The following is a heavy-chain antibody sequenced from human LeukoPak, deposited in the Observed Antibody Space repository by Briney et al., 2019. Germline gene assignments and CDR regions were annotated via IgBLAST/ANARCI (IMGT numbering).Heavy chain of an antibody. J-gene: IGHJ6*02. Sequence: SETLSLTCTVSGGSISSGGYYWSWIRQHPGKGLEWIGYIYYSGSTYYSPSLKSRVTISVDTSKNQFSLKLSSVTAADTAVYYCARDTYCSSTSCSTYSYYYGMDVWGQGTTVTVSS. CDR2: IYYSGST. CDR1: GGSISSGGYY. V-gene: IGHV4-31*03. D-gene: IGHD2-2*01. CDR3: ARDTYCSSTSCSTYSYYYGMDV.